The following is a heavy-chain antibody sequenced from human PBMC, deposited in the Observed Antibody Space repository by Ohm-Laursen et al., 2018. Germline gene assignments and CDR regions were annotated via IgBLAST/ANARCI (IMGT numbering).Heavy chain of an antibody. Sequence: TQTLTLTFTFSGFSLNGSPMCVSWIRQSPGKGLEWLARIDWDDDKWYSTSLMTRLTISKDTSKNQVVLTMTKMEPVDTATYYCAQTKHGDYHDFWGQGTLVTVSS. CDR2: IDWDDDK. D-gene: IGHD4-17*01. V-gene: IGHV2-70*11. CDR1: GFSLNGSPMC. J-gene: IGHJ4*02. CDR3: AQTKHGDYHDF.